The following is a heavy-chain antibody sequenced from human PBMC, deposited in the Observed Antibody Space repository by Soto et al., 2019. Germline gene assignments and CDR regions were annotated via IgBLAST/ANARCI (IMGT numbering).Heavy chain of an antibody. CDR1: GYTFSDYH. CDR3: AKGSYGRDY. J-gene: IGHJ4*02. D-gene: IGHD2-21*01. Sequence: ASVKVSCKTSGYTFSDYHIHWVRQAPGQGLEWVGRMIPTDGSTMYAQKFQGRVTLTRDTSTSTAYMELTSLRFEDTAFYYCAKGSYGRDYWGQGTQVTVSS. V-gene: IGHV1-46*03. CDR2: MIPTDGST.